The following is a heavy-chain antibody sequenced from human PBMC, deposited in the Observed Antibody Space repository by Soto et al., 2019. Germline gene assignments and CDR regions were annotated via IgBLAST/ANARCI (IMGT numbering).Heavy chain of an antibody. J-gene: IGHJ3*01. CDR2: INAGNGNT. D-gene: IGHD2-2*01. V-gene: IGHV1-3*01. CDR3: ARDDSTYCSSTSCYRG. CDR1: GYTFTSYA. Sequence: ASVKVSCKASGYTFTSYAMHWVRQAPGQRLEWMGWINAGNGNTKYSQKFQGRVTITRDTSASTAYMELSSLRSEDTAVYYCARDDSTYCSSTSCYRGWGQGTMVTVS.